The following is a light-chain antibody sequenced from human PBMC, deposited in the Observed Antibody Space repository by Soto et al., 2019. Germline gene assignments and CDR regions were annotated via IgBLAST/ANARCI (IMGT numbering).Light chain of an antibody. J-gene: IGLJ1*01. V-gene: IGLV1-47*02. CDR2: SDD. CDR1: SSNIGSYP. Sequence: QSVLTQSPSASGTPGQRVTISCYGSSSNIGSYPVYWYQQLPGTAPTLLINSDDQRPSGVPDRFSASKSGTSASLAISGLRSEDEADYYCAAWDASLSGHVFGAETKVTVL. CDR3: AAWDASLSGHV.